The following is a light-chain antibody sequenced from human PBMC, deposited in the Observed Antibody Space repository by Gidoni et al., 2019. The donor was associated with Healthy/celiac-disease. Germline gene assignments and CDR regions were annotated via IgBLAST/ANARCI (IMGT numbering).Light chain of an antibody. V-gene: IGLV2-14*03. Sequence: QSALTQPDSMYASPGQSITISCTGTSSDVSGYNYVSWYQQHPGNAPKLMMYDVSLRPSGVSYRFSGSKSGNTASLTISGLQAEDEADYYCSSYTSSSPLVFGGGTKLTVL. J-gene: IGLJ3*02. CDR2: DVS. CDR1: SSDVSGYNY. CDR3: SSYTSSSPLV.